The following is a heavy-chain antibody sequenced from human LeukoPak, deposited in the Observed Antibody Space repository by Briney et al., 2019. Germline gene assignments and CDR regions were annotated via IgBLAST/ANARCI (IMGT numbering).Heavy chain of an antibody. CDR1: RYTFTSYD. J-gene: IGHJ6*02. V-gene: IGHV1-8*01. D-gene: IGHD2-15*01. Sequence: ASVKVSCKASRYTFTSYDINWVRQATGQGLEWMGWMNPNSGNTGHAQKFQGRVTMTRNTSISTAYMELSSLRSEDTAVYYCARGMVVAATRYYYGMDVWGQGTTVTVSS. CDR2: MNPNSGNT. CDR3: ARGMVVAATRYYYGMDV.